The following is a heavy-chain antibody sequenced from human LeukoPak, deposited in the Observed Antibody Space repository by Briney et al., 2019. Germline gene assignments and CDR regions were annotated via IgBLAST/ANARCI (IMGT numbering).Heavy chain of an antibody. CDR3: ARRGGSSWYSPRYFDY. V-gene: IGHV3-7*01. Sequence: GGSLRLSCAASGFTFSSYWMSWVRQAPGKGLEWVANIKQDGSEKYYVDSVKGRFTISRDNAKNSLYLQMNSLRAEDTAVYYCARRGGSSWYSPRYFDYWGQGTLVTVSS. J-gene: IGHJ4*02. D-gene: IGHD6-13*01. CDR2: IKQDGSEK. CDR1: GFTFSSYW.